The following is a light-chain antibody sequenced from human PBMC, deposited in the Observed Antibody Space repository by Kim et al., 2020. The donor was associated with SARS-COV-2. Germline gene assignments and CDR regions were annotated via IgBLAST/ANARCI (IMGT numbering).Light chain of an antibody. CDR2: AAS. Sequence: DIQMTQSPSSLSASVGDRVTITCRASESISTYLNWYQQKPGKAPKVLIYAASSLQSGVPSRFSGSGFGTDFTLTISSLQPEDIATYYCQQSYRTPPFTFGQGTKLEI. J-gene: IGKJ2*01. CDR3: QQSYRTPPFT. CDR1: ESISTY. V-gene: IGKV1-39*01.